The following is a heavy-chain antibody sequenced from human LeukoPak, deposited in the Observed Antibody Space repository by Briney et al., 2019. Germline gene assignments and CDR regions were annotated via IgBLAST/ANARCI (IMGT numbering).Heavy chain of an antibody. Sequence: SVKVSCKASGFTFTSSAVQWVRQARGQRLEWIGWIVVGSGNTNYAQKFQERVTITRDMSTSTAYMELSSLRSEDTAVYYCAAVLGSGSYLYYFDYWGQETLVTVSS. CDR3: AAVLGSGSYLYYFDY. CDR1: GFTFTSSA. CDR2: IVVGSGNT. J-gene: IGHJ4*02. D-gene: IGHD3-10*01. V-gene: IGHV1-58*01.